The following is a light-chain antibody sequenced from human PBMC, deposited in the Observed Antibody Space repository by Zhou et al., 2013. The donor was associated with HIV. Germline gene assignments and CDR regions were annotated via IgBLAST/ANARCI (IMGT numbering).Light chain of an antibody. CDR1: QVIGND. CDR3: QQYYSYPPLT. CDR2: AAS. V-gene: IGKV1-6*01. Sequence: AILMTQSPSSLSASVGDRVIITCRASQVIGNDLAWYQQKPGNAPKLLIYAASILQSGVPSRFSGRGSGTDFTLTISCLQSEDVATYYCQQYYSYPPLTSVGGT. J-gene: IGKJ4*01.